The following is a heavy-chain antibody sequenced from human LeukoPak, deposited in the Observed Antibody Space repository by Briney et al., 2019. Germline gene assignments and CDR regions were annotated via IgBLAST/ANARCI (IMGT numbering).Heavy chain of an antibody. CDR1: GFTFSSYA. V-gene: IGHV3-30*04. Sequence: PGGSLRLSCAASGFTFSSYAMHWVRQAPGKGLEWVAVISYDGSNKYYEDSVKGRFTISRDNSKNTLYLQMNSLSVEDTAVYYCARGSWSYYHGMDVWGQGTTVTVSS. J-gene: IGHJ6*02. D-gene: IGHD2-8*02. CDR2: ISYDGSNK. CDR3: ARGSWSYYHGMDV.